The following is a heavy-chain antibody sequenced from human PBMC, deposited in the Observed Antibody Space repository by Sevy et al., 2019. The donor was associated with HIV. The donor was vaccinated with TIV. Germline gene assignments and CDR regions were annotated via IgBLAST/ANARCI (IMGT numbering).Heavy chain of an antibody. V-gene: IGHV4-39*01. D-gene: IGHD1-26*01. CDR3: AGENAWGRGYS. CDR2: FYSSGRT. CDR1: GCSIRSSDYY. Sequence: SETLSLTCTVSGCSIRSSDYYWGWIRQPPGKGPEWIGNFYSSGRTFYNPSLNSRVTISVDTSKNQFSLKLTSVTATDTAMYYCAGENAWGRGYSWGQGTLVTVSS. J-gene: IGHJ4*02.